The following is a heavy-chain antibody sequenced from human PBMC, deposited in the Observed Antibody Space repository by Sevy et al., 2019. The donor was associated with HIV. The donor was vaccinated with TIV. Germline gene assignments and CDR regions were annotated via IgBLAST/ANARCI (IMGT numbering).Heavy chain of an antibody. D-gene: IGHD3-22*01. CDR3: ARGNSGSFDY. CDR2: IKQDESEK. V-gene: IGHV3-7*04. CDR1: GFSFSSYW. Sequence: GGCLRLSCAASGFSFSSYWMHWVRQAPGKGLEWVVNIKQDESEKYYVASVKGRFTISRDNAKNSVYLQMNSLRPEDTAIYYCARGNSGSFDYWGQGTLVTVSS. J-gene: IGHJ4*02.